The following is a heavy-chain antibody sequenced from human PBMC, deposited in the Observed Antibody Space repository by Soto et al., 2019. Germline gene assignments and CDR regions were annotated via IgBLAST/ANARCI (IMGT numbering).Heavy chain of an antibody. J-gene: IGHJ4*02. CDR1: GFTFSSYA. CDR3: AKVGTLEWLLYVCGGVPHYFDY. Sequence: GGSLRLSCAASGFTFSSYAMSWVRQAPGKGLEWVSAISGSGGSTYYADSVKGRFTISRDNSKNTLYLQMNSLRAEDTAVYYCAKVGTLEWLLYVCGGVPHYFDYWGQGTLVTVSS. V-gene: IGHV3-23*01. CDR2: ISGSGGST. D-gene: IGHD3-3*01.